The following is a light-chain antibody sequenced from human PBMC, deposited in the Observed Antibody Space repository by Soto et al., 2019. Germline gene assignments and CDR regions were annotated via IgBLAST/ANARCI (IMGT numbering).Light chain of an antibody. V-gene: IGKV3-20*01. CDR1: QSVSSSY. CDR3: QQYGTSALT. CDR2: GTS. J-gene: IGKJ4*01. Sequence: IVLTQSPGTLSLSPGERATLSCRASQSVSSSYSVWYQQRPGQPPRLLIYGTSTRAAGISDRFSGSGSGTDFTLTIYRLEPGDSAVYYCQQYGTSALTFGGGTKVEIK.